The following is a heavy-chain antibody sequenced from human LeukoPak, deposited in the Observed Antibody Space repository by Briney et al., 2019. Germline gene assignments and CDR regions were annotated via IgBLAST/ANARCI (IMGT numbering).Heavy chain of an antibody. J-gene: IGHJ4*02. CDR1: GFTFSSYA. Sequence: GGSLRLSCAASGFTFSSYAMHWVRQAPGKGLEWVAVISYDGSNKYYADSVKGRFTISRDNSKNTLYLQMNSLRAEDTAVYYCAKDQPPYSSGWYPDYWGQGTLVTVSS. V-gene: IGHV3-30*04. CDR3: AKDQPPYSSGWYPDY. D-gene: IGHD6-19*01. CDR2: ISYDGSNK.